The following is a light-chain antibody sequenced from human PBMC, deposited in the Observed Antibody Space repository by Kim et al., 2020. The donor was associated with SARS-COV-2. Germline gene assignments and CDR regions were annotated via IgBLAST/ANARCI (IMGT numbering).Light chain of an antibody. Sequence: SVTHSCTGTSSDVGSYNRVSWYQQPPGTAPKLLIYEVSHRPSGVPDRFSGSKSGNTASLTISGLQAEDEADYYCSSYTSSSPLGVFGTGTKVTVL. V-gene: IGLV2-18*02. CDR1: SSDVGSYNR. CDR3: SSYTSSSPLGV. CDR2: EVS. J-gene: IGLJ1*01.